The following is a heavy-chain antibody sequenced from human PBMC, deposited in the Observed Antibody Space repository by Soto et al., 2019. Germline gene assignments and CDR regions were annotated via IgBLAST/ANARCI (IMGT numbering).Heavy chain of an antibody. Sequence: GESLKISCKGSGYSFTSYCISWVRQMPGKGLEWMGRIDPSDSYTNYSPSFQGHVTISADKSISTAYLQWSSLKASDTAMYYCARRPNWNFHRRGGMDVWGQGTTVTVSS. CDR1: GYSFTSYC. CDR3: ARRPNWNFHRRGGMDV. V-gene: IGHV5-10-1*01. J-gene: IGHJ6*02. CDR2: IDPSDSYT. D-gene: IGHD1-7*01.